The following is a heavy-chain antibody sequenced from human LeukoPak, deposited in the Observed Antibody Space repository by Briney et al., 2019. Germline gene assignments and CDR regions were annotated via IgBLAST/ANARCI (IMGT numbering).Heavy chain of an antibody. V-gene: IGHV3-33*01. CDR3: ARDREGYGSDYYGMDV. D-gene: IGHD3-10*01. CDR1: GFTFSSYG. Sequence: VGSLRLSCAASGFTFSSYGMHWVRQAPGKGVEWVAVIWYDGSNKYYADSVKGRFTISRANSKNTLYLQMNSLRAEDTAVYYCARDREGYGSDYYGMDVWGQGTTVTVSS. CDR2: IWYDGSNK. J-gene: IGHJ6*02.